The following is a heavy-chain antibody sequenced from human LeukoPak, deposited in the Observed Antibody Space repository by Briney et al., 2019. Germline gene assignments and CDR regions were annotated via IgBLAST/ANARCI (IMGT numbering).Heavy chain of an antibody. Sequence: PGGSLRLSCSASGFTVTHYAMHWVRQAPGKGLEYVSAVDANGRTTYYADSVKGRFTISRDNSKNTLYLQMNSLRVEDTAVYYCARGVVVTLGTYYFDYWGQGTLVTVSS. CDR3: ARGVVVTLGTYYFDY. D-gene: IGHD2-21*02. V-gene: IGHV3-64*04. J-gene: IGHJ4*02. CDR1: GFTVTHYA. CDR2: VDANGRTT.